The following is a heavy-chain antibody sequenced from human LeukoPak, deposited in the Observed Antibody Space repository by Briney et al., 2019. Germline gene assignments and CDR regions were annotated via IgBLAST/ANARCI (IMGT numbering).Heavy chain of an antibody. CDR1: GFTFSSYG. V-gene: IGHV3-23*01. J-gene: IGHJ4*02. CDR2: ISGSGGST. CDR3: AKTKAQGYSYGFFDY. Sequence: GGTLRLSCAASGFTFSSYGMSWVRQAPGKGLEWVSAISGSGGSTYYADSVKGRFTISRDNSKNTLYLQMNSLRAEDTAVYYCAKTKAQGYSYGFFDYWGQGTLVTVSS. D-gene: IGHD5-18*01.